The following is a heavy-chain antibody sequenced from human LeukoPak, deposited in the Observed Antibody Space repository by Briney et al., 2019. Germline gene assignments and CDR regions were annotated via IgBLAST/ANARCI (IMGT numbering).Heavy chain of an antibody. Sequence: SETLSLTCTVSGGSISSYYWSWIRQPPGKGLEWIGYIYYSGSTNYNPSLKSRVTISVDTSKNQFSLKLSSVTAADTAVYYCARGGYSYGYFDGAHDYWGQGTLVTVSS. J-gene: IGHJ4*02. CDR1: GGSISSYY. V-gene: IGHV4-59*01. CDR3: ARGGYSYGYFDGAHDY. D-gene: IGHD5-18*01. CDR2: IYYSGST.